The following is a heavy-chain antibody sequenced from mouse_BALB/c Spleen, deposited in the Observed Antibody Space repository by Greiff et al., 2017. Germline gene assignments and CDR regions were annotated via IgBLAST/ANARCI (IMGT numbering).Heavy chain of an antibody. CDR1: GFTFSSYG. D-gene: IGHD1-1*02. J-gene: IGHJ2*01. V-gene: IGHV5-6-3*01. CDR3: ARDKGGYYCDY. CDR2: INSNGGST. Sequence: EVKVVESGGGLVQPGGSLKLSCAASGFTFSSYGMSWVRQTPDKRLELVATINSNGGSTYYPDSVKGRFTISRDNAKNTLYLQMSSLKSEDTAMYYCARDKGGYYCDYWGQGTTLTVSS.